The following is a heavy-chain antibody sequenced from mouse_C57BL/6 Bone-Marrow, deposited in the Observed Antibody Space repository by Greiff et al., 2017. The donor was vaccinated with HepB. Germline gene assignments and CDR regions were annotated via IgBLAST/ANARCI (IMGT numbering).Heavy chain of an antibody. Sequence: VHVKQSGPELVKPGDSVKISCKASGYSFTGYFMNWVMQSHGKSLEWIGRINPYNGDTFYNQKFKGKATLTVDKSSSTAHMELRSLTSEDSAVYYCARSYYGNAMDYWGQGTSVTVSS. J-gene: IGHJ4*01. V-gene: IGHV1-20*01. CDR1: GYSFTGYF. CDR3: ARSYYGNAMDY. CDR2: INPYNGDT. D-gene: IGHD1-1*01.